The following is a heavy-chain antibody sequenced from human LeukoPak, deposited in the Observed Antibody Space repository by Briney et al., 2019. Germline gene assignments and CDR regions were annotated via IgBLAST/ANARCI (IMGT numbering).Heavy chain of an antibody. CDR3: ARGLYGSGSYYNVMVWFDP. CDR1: GGSISSYY. Sequence: PSETLSLTCTVSGGSISSYYWSWIRQPPGKGLEWIGYIYYSGSTNYNPSLKSRVTISVDTSKNQFSLKLSSVTAADTAVYYCARGLYGSGSYYNVMVWFDPWGQGTLVTVSS. CDR2: IYYSGST. V-gene: IGHV4-59*01. J-gene: IGHJ5*02. D-gene: IGHD3-10*01.